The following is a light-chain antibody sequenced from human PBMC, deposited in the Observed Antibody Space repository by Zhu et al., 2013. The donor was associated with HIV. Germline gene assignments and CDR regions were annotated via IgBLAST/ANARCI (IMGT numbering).Light chain of an antibody. V-gene: IGLV2-11*01. Sequence: QSALTQPRSVSGSPGQSVTISCTGTRSDVGAYNSVSWYQQYPGKAPKLMIYGVNKRPSGVPDRFSGSKSGNTASLTISGLQAEDEAAYYCCSYAGAYTYVFGSGTEVTVI. CDR2: GVN. J-gene: IGLJ1*01. CDR3: CSYAGAYTYV. CDR1: RSDVGAYNS.